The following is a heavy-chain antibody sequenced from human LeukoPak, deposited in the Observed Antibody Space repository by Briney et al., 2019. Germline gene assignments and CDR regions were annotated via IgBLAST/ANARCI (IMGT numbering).Heavy chain of an antibody. V-gene: IGHV3-23*01. Sequence: GGSLRLSCAASGFTFSSYSMNWVRQAPGKGLEWVSALSPSGLSTYYADSVKGRFTVSRDNSGNTLYLQINSLRVEDTAVYYCAKAGRPGTYYFDSWGQGTLVTVSS. CDR2: LSPSGLST. CDR1: GFTFSSYS. D-gene: IGHD3/OR15-3a*01. CDR3: AKAGRPGTYYFDS. J-gene: IGHJ4*02.